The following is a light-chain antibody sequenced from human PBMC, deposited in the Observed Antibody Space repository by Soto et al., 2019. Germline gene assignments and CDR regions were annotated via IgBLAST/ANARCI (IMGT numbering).Light chain of an antibody. Sequence: QSALTQPASVSGSPGQSITISCTGTSSDVGGYNYVSWYQQPPGKAPKLMIYDVSNRPSGVSNRFSGSKSGNTASLTISGIQAEYEADYYCSSYTSSSTPLYVFGTGTKVTVL. J-gene: IGLJ1*01. CDR2: DVS. CDR3: SSYTSSSTPLYV. CDR1: SSDVGGYNY. V-gene: IGLV2-14*01.